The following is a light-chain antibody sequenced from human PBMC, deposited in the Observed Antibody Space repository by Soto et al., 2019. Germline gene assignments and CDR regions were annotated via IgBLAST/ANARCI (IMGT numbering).Light chain of an antibody. CDR3: QQGSNWPIT. CDR1: QSVSSY. J-gene: IGKJ5*01. Sequence: EIVLTQSPATLSSSPGERATLSCRASQSVSSYLAWYQQKPGQAPRLLIYDASNRATGSPARFSGSGSGTDFTLTISGLEPEDCAVYYCQQGSNWPITFGQGTRLEIK. CDR2: DAS. V-gene: IGKV3-11*01.